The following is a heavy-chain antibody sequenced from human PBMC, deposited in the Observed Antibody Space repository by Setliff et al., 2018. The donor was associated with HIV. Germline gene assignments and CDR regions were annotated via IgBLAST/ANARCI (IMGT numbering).Heavy chain of an antibody. J-gene: IGHJ4*02. V-gene: IGHV1-46*01. CDR3: ARGRVKQWPVLADCLFDF. D-gene: IGHD6-19*01. CDR1: GYTFTNFY. CDR2: VNPTSGST. Sequence: ASVKVSCKASGYTFTNFYLHWVRQAPGQGREWVGIVNPTSGSTTYAQTFQGRVTMTGDTDTSTVYMEVSSLRSEDTAVYYCARGRVKQWPVLADCLFDFWGQGTLVTVSS.